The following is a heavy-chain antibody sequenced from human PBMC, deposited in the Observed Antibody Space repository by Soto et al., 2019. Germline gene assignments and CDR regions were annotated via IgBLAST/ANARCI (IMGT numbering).Heavy chain of an antibody. J-gene: IGHJ4*02. V-gene: IGHV3-21*01. CDR2: ISSGSGYI. CDR3: ARDRDDSSGYYHY. D-gene: IGHD3-22*01. Sequence: GGSLRLSCAASGFTFSSYSMNWVRQAPGKGLEWVSSISSGSGYIYYADSVKGRFTISRDNAKNSLYLQMNSLRAEDTAVYYCARDRDDSSGYYHYWGQGTLVTSPQ. CDR1: GFTFSSYS.